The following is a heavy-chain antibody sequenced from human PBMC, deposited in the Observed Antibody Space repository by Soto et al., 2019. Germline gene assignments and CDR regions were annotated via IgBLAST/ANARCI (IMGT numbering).Heavy chain of an antibody. V-gene: IGHV4-59*01. CDR3: ARAYDSSGTDYYYYYYGMDV. CDR2: IYYSGST. J-gene: IGHJ6*02. CDR1: GGSISSYY. Sequence: HVQPHEPRPALPNPSETLSLTCTVSGGSISSYYWSWIRQPPGKGLEWIGYIYYSGSTNYNPSLKSRVTISVDTSKNQFSLKLSSVTAADTAVYYCARAYDSSGTDYYYYYYGMDVWGQGTTVTVSS. D-gene: IGHD3-22*01.